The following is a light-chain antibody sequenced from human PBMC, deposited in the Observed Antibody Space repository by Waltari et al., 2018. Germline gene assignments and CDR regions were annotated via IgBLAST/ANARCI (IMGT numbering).Light chain of an antibody. CDR2: EDN. CDR1: GANIANNY. CDR3: QSYDHNNVL. V-gene: IGLV6-57*02. Sequence: NFMLTQPHSVSESLGKTVTISCTGSGANIANNYVQWYQQRPGSAPTTVIYEDNRRPSGVPDRFSCSIDSSSSSVSLTISGLKTEDEADYYCQSYDHNNVLFGGGTKLTVL. J-gene: IGLJ2*01.